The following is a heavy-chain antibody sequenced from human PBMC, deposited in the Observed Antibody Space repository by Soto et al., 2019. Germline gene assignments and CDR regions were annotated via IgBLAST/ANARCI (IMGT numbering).Heavy chain of an antibody. CDR3: VRLSYCNNTSCSGGRVPMDV. CDR2: FYPGDSNT. V-gene: IGHV5-51*01. J-gene: IGHJ6*03. CDR1: GYIFTTYW. Sequence: GESLKISCKGSGYIFTTYWIGWVRQMPGQGLEWMGIFYPGDSNTRYSPSFQGQVTISADRSISTAYLQWSSLKASDTAIYYCVRLSYCNNTSCSGGRVPMDVWGKGTTVTVSS. D-gene: IGHD2-2*01.